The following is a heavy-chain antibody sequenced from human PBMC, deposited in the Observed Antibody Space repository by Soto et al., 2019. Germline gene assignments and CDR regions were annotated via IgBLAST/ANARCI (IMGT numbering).Heavy chain of an antibody. J-gene: IGHJ6*02. CDR3: ARGDSTDCSNGVCSFFYNHDMDV. Sequence: QVQLVQSGAEVKKPGASVKVSCKASGYSFTDYHIHWVRQAPGKGLEWLGRINPKSGGTSTAQKFQGWVTMTTHTSICTASMALTRLTSDDTAIYYCARGDSTDCSNGVCSFFYNHDMDVWGQGTTVTVSS. CDR2: INPKSGGT. CDR1: GYSFTDYH. D-gene: IGHD2-8*01. V-gene: IGHV1-2*04.